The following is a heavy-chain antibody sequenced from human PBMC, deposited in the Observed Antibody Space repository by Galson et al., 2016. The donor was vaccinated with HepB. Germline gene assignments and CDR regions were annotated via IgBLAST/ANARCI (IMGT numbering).Heavy chain of an antibody. CDR3: AKAVTRNTIFGVVTGKEGAHYGMDV. CDR2: ISGSGGST. Sequence: SLRLSCAASGFIFSNYAMSWVRQVPGKGLEWVSAISGSGGSTHYADSVKGRSTISRDNSKNTLYLQMNSLRAEDTAVYYCAKAVTRNTIFGVVTGKEGAHYGMDVWGQGTTVTVSS. D-gene: IGHD3-3*01. V-gene: IGHV3-23*01. CDR1: GFIFSNYA. J-gene: IGHJ6*02.